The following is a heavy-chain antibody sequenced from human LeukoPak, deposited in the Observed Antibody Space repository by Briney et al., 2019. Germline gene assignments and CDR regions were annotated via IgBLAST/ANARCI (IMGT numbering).Heavy chain of an antibody. V-gene: IGHV4-59*01. Sequence: SETLSLTCTVSGDSISTYSWNWIRQPPGKGLEWIGYIYYSGRTDSNPSLKSRVTISVDTSKNQFSLKLSSVTTADTAVYFCARRRAENGIFGVANWLDPWGQGTLVTVSS. D-gene: IGHD3-3*02. CDR2: IYYSGRT. J-gene: IGHJ5*02. CDR3: ARRRAENGIFGVANWLDP. CDR1: GDSISTYS.